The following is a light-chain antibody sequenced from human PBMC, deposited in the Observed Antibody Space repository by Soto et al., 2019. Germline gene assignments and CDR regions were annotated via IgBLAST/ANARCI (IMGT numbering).Light chain of an antibody. J-gene: IGLJ2*01. CDR2: DVG. CDR1: SSDVGGYKY. Sequence: QSVLSQPASVSGSPGQSITISCTGTSSDVGGYKYVSWFQQHPGKAPKLMIYDVGNRPSGVSSRFSGSKSGNTASLTVSGLQAEDEADYYCSSYTSSSTPVFGGGTKLTVL. CDR3: SSYTSSSTPV. V-gene: IGLV2-14*01.